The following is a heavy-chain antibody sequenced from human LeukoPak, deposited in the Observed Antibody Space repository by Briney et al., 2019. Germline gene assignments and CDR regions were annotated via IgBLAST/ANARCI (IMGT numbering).Heavy chain of an antibody. CDR3: AKGRIAVAPYYGMDV. V-gene: IGHV3-23*01. D-gene: IGHD6-19*01. CDR1: GFIFGDYG. J-gene: IGHJ6*02. CDR2: IGGRGGRT. Sequence: GGSLRLSCAASGFIFGDYGMNWVRQAPGKELEWVSGIGGRGGRTYYADSVQGRFTISRDNSNNTVDLQMNSLRAEDTAIYYCAKGRIAVAPYYGMDVWGRGTTVSVSS.